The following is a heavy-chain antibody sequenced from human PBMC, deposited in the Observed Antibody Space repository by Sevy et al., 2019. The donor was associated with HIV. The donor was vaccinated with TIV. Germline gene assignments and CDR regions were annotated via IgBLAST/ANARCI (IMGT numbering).Heavy chain of an antibody. J-gene: IGHJ3*02. D-gene: IGHD2-2*01. Sequence: GESLKISCKGSGYSFTSYWIGWVRQMPGKGLEWMGIIYPGDSDTRYSPSFQGQVTISADKSISTAYLQWSSLKASDTAMYYCARQFRGGYCSSTSCYLGDAFDIWGQGTMVTVSS. CDR2: IYPGDSDT. CDR1: GYSFTSYW. CDR3: ARQFRGGYCSSTSCYLGDAFDI. V-gene: IGHV5-51*01.